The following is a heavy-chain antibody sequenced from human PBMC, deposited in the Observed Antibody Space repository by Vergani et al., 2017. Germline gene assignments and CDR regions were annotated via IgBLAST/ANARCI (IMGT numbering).Heavy chain of an antibody. J-gene: IGHJ5*02. D-gene: IGHD2-15*01. Sequence: EVQLVQSGAEVKKPGESLRISCKGSGYSFTSYGISWVRQMPGKGLEWMGRIDPRDSYTNYRPSFQGQVTISADKSISTAYLQWSSLKASDTAMYYCATGGGYCSGYSCDRNWFDPWGQGTLVTVSS. CDR3: ATGGGYCSGYSCDRNWFDP. CDR2: IDPRDSYT. CDR1: GYSFTSYG. V-gene: IGHV5-10-1*03.